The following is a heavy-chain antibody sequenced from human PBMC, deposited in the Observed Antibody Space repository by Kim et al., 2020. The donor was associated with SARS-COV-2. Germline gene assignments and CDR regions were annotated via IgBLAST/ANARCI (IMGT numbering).Heavy chain of an antibody. D-gene: IGHD2-8*02. Sequence: SETLSLTCTVSGGSISSGGYYWSWIRQHPGKGLEWIGYIYYSGSTYYNPSLKSRVTISVDTSKNQFSLKLSSVTAADTAVYYCARDFVEAGGRGVDWGQGTLVTVSS. CDR1: GGSISSGGYY. CDR3: ARDFVEAGGRGVD. CDR2: IYYSGST. J-gene: IGHJ4*02. V-gene: IGHV4-31*03.